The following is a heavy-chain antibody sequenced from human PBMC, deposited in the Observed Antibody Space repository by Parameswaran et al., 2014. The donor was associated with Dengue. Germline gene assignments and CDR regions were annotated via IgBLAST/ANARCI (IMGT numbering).Heavy chain of an antibody. CDR2: MYYGGST. CDR3: ATRNYADARGLGPFDF. J-gene: IGHJ4*01. V-gene: IGHV4-39*01. Sequence: WIRQPPGKGLEWIGSMYYGGSTFDNPSLKSRVTISVDTSKNQFSLRLTSVTAADTAVYYGATRNYADARGLGPFDFWARKPGHRLL. D-gene: IGHD4-17*01.